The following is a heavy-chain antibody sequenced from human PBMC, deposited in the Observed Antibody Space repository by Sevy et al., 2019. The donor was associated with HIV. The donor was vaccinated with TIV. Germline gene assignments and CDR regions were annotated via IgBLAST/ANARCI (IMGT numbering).Heavy chain of an antibody. V-gene: IGHV3-23*01. CDR3: AKDYGDFKNWFDS. D-gene: IGHD4-17*01. CDR1: GFSFSSYT. J-gene: IGHJ5*01. Sequence: GGSLRPSCAASGFSFSSYTMAWVRQAPGKGLEWVSSIGGSDDRTFYAGPVKGRFTISRDNSKNALHLQMNSLRAEDTAVYYCAKDYGDFKNWFDSWGQGTLVTVSS. CDR2: IGGSDDRT.